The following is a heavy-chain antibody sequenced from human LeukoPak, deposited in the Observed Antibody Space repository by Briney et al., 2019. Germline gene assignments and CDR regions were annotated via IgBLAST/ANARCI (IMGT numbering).Heavy chain of an antibody. J-gene: IGHJ4*02. Sequence: ASVKVSCKASGYTFTSYYMHWVRQAPGQGLEWMGIINPSGGSTSYAQKFQGRATMTRDTSTSTVYMELSSLRSEDTAVYYCARGSLSGGWHETRMYYFDYWGQGTLVTVSS. D-gene: IGHD2-15*01. CDR3: ARGSLSGGWHETRMYYFDY. CDR1: GYTFTSYY. CDR2: INPSGGST. V-gene: IGHV1-46*01.